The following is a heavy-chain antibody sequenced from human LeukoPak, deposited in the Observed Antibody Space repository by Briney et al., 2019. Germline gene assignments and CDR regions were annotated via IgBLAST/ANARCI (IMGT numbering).Heavy chain of an antibody. CDR2: ISAYNGNT. D-gene: IGHD2-15*01. V-gene: IGHV1-18*01. Sequence: ASVKVSCKASGYTFTSYGISWVRQAPGQGLEWMGWISAYNGNTNYAQKLQGRVTMTTDTSTSTAYMELRSLRSGDTAVYYCARGGVVAAYYFYDMDVWGKGTTVTVSS. CDR3: ARGGVVAAYYFYDMDV. CDR1: GYTFTSYG. J-gene: IGHJ6*03.